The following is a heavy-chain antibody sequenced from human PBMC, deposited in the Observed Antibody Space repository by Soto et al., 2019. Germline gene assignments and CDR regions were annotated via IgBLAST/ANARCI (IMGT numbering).Heavy chain of an antibody. V-gene: IGHV1-69*13. Sequence: SVKVSCKASGYTFTSYDINWVRQAPGQGLEWMGGIIPIFGTANYAQKFQGRVTITADESTSTAYMELSSLRSEDTAVYYCARDRGDTAMTVFDYWGQGTLVTVSS. CDR2: IIPIFGTA. D-gene: IGHD5-18*01. J-gene: IGHJ4*02. CDR1: GYTFTSYD. CDR3: ARDRGDTAMTVFDY.